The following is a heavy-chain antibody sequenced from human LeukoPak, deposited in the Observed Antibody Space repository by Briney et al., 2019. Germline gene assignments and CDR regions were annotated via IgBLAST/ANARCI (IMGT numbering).Heavy chain of an antibody. CDR3: AKHGSGYEPDH. J-gene: IGHJ5*02. D-gene: IGHD5-12*01. CDR2: IYPGDSAT. Sequence: GESLKISCKVSGCSFTTYWIGWVRQTPGRGLEWMGIIYPGDSATRYSPSFQGQVTFSADKSINTAYLQWSSLKASDTAMYYCAKHGSGYEPDHWGQGTLVTVSS. V-gene: IGHV5-51*01. CDR1: GCSFTTYW.